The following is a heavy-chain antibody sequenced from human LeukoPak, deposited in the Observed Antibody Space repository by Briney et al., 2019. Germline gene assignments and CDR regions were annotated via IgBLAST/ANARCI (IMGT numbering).Heavy chain of an antibody. CDR1: GFTFSSYW. Sequence: GGSLRLSCAASGFTFSSYWMSWVRQAPGKGLEWVANIKQDGSEKYYVDSVKGRFTISRDNAKNSLYLQMNSLRAEDTAVYYCGSRGGDSGSCYNWFDPWGQGTLVTVSS. V-gene: IGHV3-7*01. CDR2: IKQDGSEK. D-gene: IGHD3-10*01. J-gene: IGHJ5*02. CDR3: GSRGGDSGSCYNWFDP.